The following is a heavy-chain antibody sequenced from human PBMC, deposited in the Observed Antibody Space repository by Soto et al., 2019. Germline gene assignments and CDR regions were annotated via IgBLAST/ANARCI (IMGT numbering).Heavy chain of an antibody. Sequence: QAQLVESGGGVVQPGRSLRLSCAAYGFSFNIYGMHWVRQAPGKGLEWVAVIWYDGSNKYYADSVKGRFTISRDNSKDTVWLQMNSLRVEDTAVYYCARNGAGAVDYWGQGTLVTVSS. CDR1: GFSFNIYG. J-gene: IGHJ4*02. CDR3: ARNGAGAVDY. CDR2: IWYDGSNK. D-gene: IGHD6-19*01. V-gene: IGHV3-33*01.